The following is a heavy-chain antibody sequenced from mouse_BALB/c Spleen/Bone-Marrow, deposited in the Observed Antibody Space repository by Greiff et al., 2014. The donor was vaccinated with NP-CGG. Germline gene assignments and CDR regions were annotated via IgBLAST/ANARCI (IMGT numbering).Heavy chain of an antibody. D-gene: IGHD2-3*01. Sequence: EVQLVESGAEFVKPGASVKLSCTASGFNIKDTYMHWVKRRPEQGLEWIGRIDPANDNTKYDPKFQGKATITADTSSNTAYLQLSSLTSEDTAVYYCARADGYYAWFAHWGQGTLVTVSA. J-gene: IGHJ3*01. CDR1: GFNIKDTY. CDR2: IDPANDNT. V-gene: IGHV14-3*02. CDR3: ARADGYYAWFAH.